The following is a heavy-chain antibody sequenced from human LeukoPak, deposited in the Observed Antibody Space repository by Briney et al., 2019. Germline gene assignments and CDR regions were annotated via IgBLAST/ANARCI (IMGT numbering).Heavy chain of an antibody. V-gene: IGHV4-39*01. CDR3: VIMAGY. Sequence: SETLSLTCTVSGGSISSSNSYRRWIRPPPGKGPEWIGSLYYGGNSYYNPSLKSRVTISADTPKNQFSLKLTSVTAADMAVYYCVIMAGYWGQGALVTVSS. CDR2: LYYGGNS. D-gene: IGHD3-10*01. J-gene: IGHJ4*02. CDR1: GGSISSSNSY.